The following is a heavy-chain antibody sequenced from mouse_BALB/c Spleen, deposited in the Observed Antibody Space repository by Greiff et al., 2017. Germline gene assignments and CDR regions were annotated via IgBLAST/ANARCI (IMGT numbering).Heavy chain of an antibody. Sequence: VKLMESGPGLVAPSQSLSITCTVSGFSLTSYDISWIRQPPGKGLEWLGVIWTGGGTNYNSAFMSRLSISKDNSKSQVFLKMNSLQTDDTAIYYCVRHYYRYDRGYYYAMDYWGQGTSVTVSS. J-gene: IGHJ4*01. V-gene: IGHV2-9-2*01. CDR1: GFSLTSYD. D-gene: IGHD2-14*01. CDR3: VRHYYRYDRGYYYAMDY. CDR2: IWTGGGT.